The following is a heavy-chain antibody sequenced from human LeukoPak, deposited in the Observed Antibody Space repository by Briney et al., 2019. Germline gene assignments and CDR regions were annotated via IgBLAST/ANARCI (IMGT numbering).Heavy chain of an antibody. Sequence: SGTLSLTCAVSGGSISSSHWWSWVRQPPGKGLEWIGEIYHSGSTNYNPSLESRVTISVDASKDQFSLKLSSVTAADTAVYYCARHRALADIVLVPTAMRRYGMDVWGQGTTVTVSS. CDR3: ARHRALADIVLVPTAMRRYGMDV. V-gene: IGHV4-4*02. CDR1: GGSISSSHW. D-gene: IGHD2-2*01. J-gene: IGHJ6*02. CDR2: IYHSGST.